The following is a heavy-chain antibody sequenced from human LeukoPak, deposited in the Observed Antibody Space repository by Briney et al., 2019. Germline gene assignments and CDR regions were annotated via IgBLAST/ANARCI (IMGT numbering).Heavy chain of an antibody. CDR1: GFTFSSYS. CDR3: ARTREYSYGRSPYFDY. Sequence: GGSLRLSCAASGFTFSSYSMNWVRQAPGKGLEWVSYISSSGSTIYYADSVKGRFTISRDNAKNSLYLQMNSLRAEDTAVYYCARTREYSYGRSPYFDYWGQGTLVTVSS. D-gene: IGHD5-18*01. J-gene: IGHJ4*02. V-gene: IGHV3-48*04. CDR2: ISSSGSTI.